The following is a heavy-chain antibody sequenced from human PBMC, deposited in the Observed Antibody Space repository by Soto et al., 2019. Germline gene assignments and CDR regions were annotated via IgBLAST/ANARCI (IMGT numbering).Heavy chain of an antibody. CDR2: INPSGGST. CDR3: AGYDYNGYYFDY. D-gene: IGHD4-4*01. V-gene: IGHV1-46*01. J-gene: IGHJ4*02. CDR1: GYTFSTYY. Sequence: QVQLVQSGAEVKKPGASVKVSCKASGYTFSTYYMHWVRQAPGQGYEWMGIINPSGGSTTYAQKFQGRVAMTRETSTTTVYMELSSLKSEDTAVYYCAGYDYNGYYFDYWGQGTLVTVSS.